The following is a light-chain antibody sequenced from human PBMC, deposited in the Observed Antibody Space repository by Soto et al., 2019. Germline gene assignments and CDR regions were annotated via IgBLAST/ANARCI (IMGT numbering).Light chain of an antibody. J-gene: IGKJ2*01. CDR3: QQYNNWPLDT. CDR1: QGVGSN. V-gene: IGKV3-15*01. CDR2: AAY. Sequence: ELVMTQSPGTLSVSPGERATLSCRASQGVGSNLAWYQQRPGQAPRLLIYAAYTRATDIPARFTGRGSGTEFTFKISSMQSEDFAVYFCQQYNNWPLDTLGQGTTLQI.